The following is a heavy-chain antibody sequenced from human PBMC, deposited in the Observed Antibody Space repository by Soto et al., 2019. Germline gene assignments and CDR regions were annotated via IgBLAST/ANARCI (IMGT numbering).Heavy chain of an antibody. D-gene: IGHD5-18*01. CDR1: GSTFSSYA. CDR3: AKGEYSYGYPLFDY. CDR2: ISGSGGST. V-gene: IGHV3-23*01. J-gene: IGHJ4*02. Sequence: GGSLRLSCAASGSTFSSYAMSWVRQAPGKGLEWVSAISGSGGSTYYADSVKGRFTISRDNSKNTLYLQMNSLRAEDTAVYYCAKGEYSYGYPLFDYWGQGTLVTVSS.